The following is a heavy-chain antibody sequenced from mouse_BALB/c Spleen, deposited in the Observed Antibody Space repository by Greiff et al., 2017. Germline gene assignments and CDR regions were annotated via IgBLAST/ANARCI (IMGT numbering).Heavy chain of an antibody. J-gene: IGHJ1*01. CDR1: GYTFTSYT. CDR2: INPSSGYT. V-gene: IGHV1-4*02. Sequence: VQLQQSAAELARPGASVKMSCKASGYTFTSYTMHWVKQRPGQGLEWIGYINPSSGYTEYNQKFKDKTTLTADKSSSTAYMQLSSLTSEDSAVYYCAREDGYYGYFDVWGAGTTVTVSS. CDR3: AREDGYYGYFDV. D-gene: IGHD2-3*01.